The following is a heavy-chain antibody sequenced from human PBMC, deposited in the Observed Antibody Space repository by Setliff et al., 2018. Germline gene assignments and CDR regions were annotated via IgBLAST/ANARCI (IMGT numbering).Heavy chain of an antibody. CDR3: ARDFWGSLDY. Sequence: SETLSLTCTVSGGSVSSGGYLWSWIRQPPGKGLEWIGYNYDTGNTNINPSLKSRLTTSVDRTKNQFSLKLSSVTAADTAVYYCARDFWGSLDYWGQGTLVTVSS. V-gene: IGHV4-61*08. D-gene: IGHD7-27*01. J-gene: IGHJ4*02. CDR1: GGSVSSGGYL. CDR2: NYDTGNT.